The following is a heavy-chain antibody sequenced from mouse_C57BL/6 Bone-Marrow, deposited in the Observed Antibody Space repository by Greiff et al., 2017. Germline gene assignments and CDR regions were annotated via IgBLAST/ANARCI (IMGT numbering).Heavy chain of an antibody. J-gene: IGHJ4*01. Sequence: VQLKESGAELVKPGASVKLSCTASGFNIKDYYMHWVKQRTEQGLEWIGRIDPEDGETKYAPKFQGKATITADTSSNTAYLQLSSLTSEDTAVYYCARIYYYGSSYEGNAMDYWGQGTSVTVSS. CDR1: GFNIKDYY. CDR3: ARIYYYGSSYEGNAMDY. CDR2: IDPEDGET. V-gene: IGHV14-2*01. D-gene: IGHD1-1*01.